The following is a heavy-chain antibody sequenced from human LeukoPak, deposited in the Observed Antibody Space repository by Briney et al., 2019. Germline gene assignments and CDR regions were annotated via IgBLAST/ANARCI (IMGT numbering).Heavy chain of an antibody. D-gene: IGHD5-12*01. Sequence: ASVKVSCKASGYTFTSYDINWVRQATGQGLEWMGWMNPNSGNTGYAQKFQGRVTMTRNTSISTAYMELSSLRSEDTAVYYCVRALRGGYGNLYYFDYWGLGTLVTVSS. CDR2: MNPNSGNT. CDR3: VRALRGGYGNLYYFDY. J-gene: IGHJ4*02. V-gene: IGHV1-8*01. CDR1: GYTFTSYD.